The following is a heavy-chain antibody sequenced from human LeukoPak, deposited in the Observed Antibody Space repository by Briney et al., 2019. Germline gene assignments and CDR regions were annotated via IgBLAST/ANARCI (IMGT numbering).Heavy chain of an antibody. D-gene: IGHD3-10*01. CDR3: ARRTTMVRGVIYPKGFDY. CDR2: INHSGST. V-gene: IGHV4-34*01. Sequence: PSETLSLTCAVYGGSFSGYYWSWIRQPPGKGLEWIGEINHSGSTNYNPSLKSRVTTSVDTSKNQFSLKLSSVTAADTAVYYCARRTTMVRGVIYPKGFDYWGQGTLVTVSS. J-gene: IGHJ4*02. CDR1: GGSFSGYY.